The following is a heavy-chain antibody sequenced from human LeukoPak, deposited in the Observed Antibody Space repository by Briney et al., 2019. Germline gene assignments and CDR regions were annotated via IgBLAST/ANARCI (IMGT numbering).Heavy chain of an antibody. Sequence: GGSLRLSCAASGFTFSSYGMHWVRQAPGKGLEWVAVIWYDGSNKYYADSVKGRFTISRDNSKNTLYLQMNSLRAEDTAVYYCAKEFRGPIVGYHDAFDIWGQGTMVTVSS. V-gene: IGHV3-30*02. CDR2: IWYDGSNK. CDR3: AKEFRGPIVGYHDAFDI. CDR1: GFTFSSYG. D-gene: IGHD3-22*01. J-gene: IGHJ3*02.